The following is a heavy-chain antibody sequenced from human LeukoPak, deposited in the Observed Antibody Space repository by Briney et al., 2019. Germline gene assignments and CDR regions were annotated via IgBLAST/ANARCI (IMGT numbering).Heavy chain of an antibody. J-gene: IGHJ6*03. CDR1: GFTVSDYS. CDR3: ARSGHWSAAYYYFYMDV. CDR2: ISSSGSTR. Sequence: GGSLRLSCAASGFTVSDYSMNWIRQAPGKGLEWVSNISSSGSTRYNGDSVKGRFTISRDNAKNSLYLQMNSLRAEDTAVYYCARSGHWSAAYYYFYMDVWGKGITVTVSS. V-gene: IGHV3-11*01.